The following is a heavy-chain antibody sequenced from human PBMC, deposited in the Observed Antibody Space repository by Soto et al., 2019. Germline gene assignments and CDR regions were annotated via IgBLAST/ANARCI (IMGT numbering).Heavy chain of an antibody. CDR2: IYYRGST. D-gene: IGHD4-17*01. CDR3: ARNDGGPFDY. J-gene: IGHJ4*02. V-gene: IGHV4-39*01. CDR1: GDSVSSSNYY. Sequence: SETLSLTCTVSGDSVSSSNYYWGWSRQPPGKGLECIGSIYYRGSTYYNPSLRSRLTLSVDTSKNQFFLKLTSVTAADTAVYYCARNDGGPFDYWGRGILVT.